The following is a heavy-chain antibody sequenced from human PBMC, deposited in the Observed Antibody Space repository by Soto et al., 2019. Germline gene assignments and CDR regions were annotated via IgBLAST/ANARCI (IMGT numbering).Heavy chain of an antibody. CDR1: GFTFSSYG. D-gene: IGHD6-19*01. CDR3: ARGRRRRGSGVPAYSSGLTFDY. CDR2: IWYDGSNK. J-gene: IGHJ4*02. Sequence: PGGSLRLSCAASGFTFSSYGMHWVRQAPGKGLEWVAVIWYDGSNKYYADSVKGRFTISRDNSKNTLYLQMNSLRAEDTAVYYCARGRRRRGSGVPAYSSGLTFDYWGQGTLVTVSS. V-gene: IGHV3-33*01.